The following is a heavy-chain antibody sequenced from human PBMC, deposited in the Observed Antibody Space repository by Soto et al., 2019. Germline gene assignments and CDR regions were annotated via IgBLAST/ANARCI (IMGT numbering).Heavy chain of an antibody. J-gene: IGHJ4*02. V-gene: IGHV3-23*01. D-gene: IGHD2-21*01. CDR1: GFMFSSHD. Sequence: GGSLRLSCAASGFMFSSHDMSWVRQAPGKGLEWVSGISGSGGSTYYADSVKGRFTISRDNLKNTLYLQMNSLRAEDTAIYYCAKFVASVDYFDYWGQGILVTVSS. CDR2: ISGSGGST. CDR3: AKFVASVDYFDY.